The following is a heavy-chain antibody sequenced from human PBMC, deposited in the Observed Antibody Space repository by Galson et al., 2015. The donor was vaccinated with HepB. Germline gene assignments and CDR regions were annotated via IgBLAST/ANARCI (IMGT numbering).Heavy chain of an antibody. Sequence: ETLSLTCTVSGGSINNYYWGWVRKPPGRGLEYIASMYYTGGAKYNPSLKSRVTISVDTSKGQFYLKLTSMTAADTAMYYCARLRENTFDYWGQGILATVSS. J-gene: IGHJ4*02. CDR3: ARLRENTFDY. V-gene: IGHV4-59*08. CDR2: MYYTGGA. CDR1: GGSINNYY.